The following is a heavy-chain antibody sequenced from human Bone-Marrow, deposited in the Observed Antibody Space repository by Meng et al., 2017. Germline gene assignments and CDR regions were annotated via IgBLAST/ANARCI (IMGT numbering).Heavy chain of an antibody. CDR3: ARERASGSHLLHYYYGMDV. CDR2: IIPIFGTA. CDR1: GGTFSSYA. Sequence: SVKVSCKASGGTFSSYAISWVRQAPGQGLEWMGGIIPIFGTANYAQKFQGRVTITADESTSTAYMELSSLRSEDTAVYYCARERASGSHLLHYYYGMDVWGQGTTVNGAS. V-gene: IGHV1-69*13. D-gene: IGHD1-26*01. J-gene: IGHJ6*01.